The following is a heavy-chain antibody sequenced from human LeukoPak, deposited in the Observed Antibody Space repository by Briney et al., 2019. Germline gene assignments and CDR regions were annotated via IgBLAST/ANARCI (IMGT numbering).Heavy chain of an antibody. V-gene: IGHV5-10-1*01. J-gene: IGHJ4*02. CDR2: IDPSDSYV. Sequence: GESLRISCKGSGYSFTSYWINWVRQMPGKGLEWMGRIDPSDSYVNYSPSFQGHVTISSDKSVSTAYLQWSSLKASDTAMYYCALIATAGTSSVWGYWGQGTLVTVSS. CDR3: ALIATAGTSSVWGY. CDR1: GYSFTSYW. D-gene: IGHD6-13*01.